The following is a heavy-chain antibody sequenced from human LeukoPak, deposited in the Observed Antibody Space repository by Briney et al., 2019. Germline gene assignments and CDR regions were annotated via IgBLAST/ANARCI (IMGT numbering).Heavy chain of an antibody. J-gene: IGHJ4*02. Sequence: GRSLRLSCAASGSTFDDYAMHWVRQAPGKGLEWVSGISWNSGSIGYADSVKGRFTISRDNAKNSLYLQMNSLRAEDMALYYCAKSFYGSGSYYNVGLDYWGQGTLVTVSS. CDR3: AKSFYGSGSYYNVGLDY. CDR1: GSTFDDYA. V-gene: IGHV3-9*03. D-gene: IGHD3-10*01. CDR2: ISWNSGSI.